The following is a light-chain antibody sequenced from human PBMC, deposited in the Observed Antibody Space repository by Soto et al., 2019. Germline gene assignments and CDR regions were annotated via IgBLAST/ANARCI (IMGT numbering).Light chain of an antibody. CDR2: DVS. CDR1: QDINKY. Sequence: DIQMTQSPSSLSASVGNRVTITCQASQDINKYLNWYHQKPGKAPTLLIYDVSNLQKGVPARFSGSGSGTDFSFTINNLQPEDIATYYCLQYYVLPPTFGQGTRLEIK. V-gene: IGKV1-33*01. CDR3: LQYYVLPPT. J-gene: IGKJ5*01.